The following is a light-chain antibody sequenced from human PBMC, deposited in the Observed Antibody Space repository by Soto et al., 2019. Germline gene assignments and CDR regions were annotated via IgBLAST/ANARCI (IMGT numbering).Light chain of an antibody. CDR3: QQYDSWPRT. CDR1: QGVSSY. Sequence: EIVMTQSPATLSLSLGEIATLSFSASQGVSSYLACYQQKPDQAPRLLIYHSSITATGIPARFSGGGSGTEFFLTISSLQSEDFAVYHCQQYDSWPRTFGQGTKVDIK. CDR2: HSS. J-gene: IGKJ1*01. V-gene: IGKV3-15*01.